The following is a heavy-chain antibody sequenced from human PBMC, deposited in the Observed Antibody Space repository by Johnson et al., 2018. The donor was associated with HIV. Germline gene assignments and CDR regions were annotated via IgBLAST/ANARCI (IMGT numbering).Heavy chain of an antibody. CDR2: ISYDGSNK. V-gene: IGHV3-30*04. J-gene: IGHJ3*01. CDR3: AKDVGDGYNRWGAFEL. CDR1: GFTFSIYA. D-gene: IGHD5-24*01. Sequence: QVRLVESGGGLVQPGGSLRLSCAASGFTFSIYAMHWVRQAPGKGLEWVAVISYDGSNKYYADSVKGRFTISRDNSQNTLYLYMSSLRVEDAGVYYCAKDVGDGYNRWGAFELWGQGTMVTVSS.